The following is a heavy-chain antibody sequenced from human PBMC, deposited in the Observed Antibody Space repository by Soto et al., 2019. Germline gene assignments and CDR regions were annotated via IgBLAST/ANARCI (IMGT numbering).Heavy chain of an antibody. CDR2: IKSKTDGGTT. J-gene: IGHJ3*02. CDR3: TTELLGDQPDAFDI. CDR1: GFTFSNAW. V-gene: IGHV3-15*01. Sequence: GGSLRLSCAASGFTFSNAWMSWVRQAPGKGLEWVGRIKSKTDGGTTDYAAPVKGRFTISRDDSKNTLYLQMNSLKTEDTAVYYCTTELLGDQPDAFDIWGQGTMVTVSS. D-gene: IGHD4-17*01.